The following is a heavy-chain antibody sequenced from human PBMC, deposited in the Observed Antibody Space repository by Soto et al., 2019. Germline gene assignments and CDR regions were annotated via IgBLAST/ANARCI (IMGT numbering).Heavy chain of an antibody. Sequence: QVQLVESGGGVVQPGRSLRLSCAASGFTFSSYGMHWVRQAPGKGLEWVAVIWYDGSNKYYADSVKGRFTISRDNSKNTLYLQMNSLRAEDTAVYYCARDPPPIVAGTRGSRPRGAWFDPWGQGTLVTVSS. CDR3: ARDPPPIVAGTRGSRPRGAWFDP. CDR2: IWYDGSNK. D-gene: IGHD6-19*01. V-gene: IGHV3-33*01. J-gene: IGHJ5*02. CDR1: GFTFSSYG.